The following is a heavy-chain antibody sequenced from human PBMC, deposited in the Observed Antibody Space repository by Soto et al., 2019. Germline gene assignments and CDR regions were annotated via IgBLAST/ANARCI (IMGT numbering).Heavy chain of an antibody. CDR2: ISAYNGNT. CDR3: ARDPRPRTTVVTPAVNYGMDV. Sequence: ASVKVSCKASGYTFTSYGISWVRQAPGQGLEWMGWISAYNGNTNYAQKLQSRVTMTTDTSTSTAYMELRSLRSDDTAVYYCARDPRPRTTVVTPAVNYGMDVWGQGTTVTVSS. CDR1: GYTFTSYG. D-gene: IGHD4-17*01. V-gene: IGHV1-18*01. J-gene: IGHJ6*02.